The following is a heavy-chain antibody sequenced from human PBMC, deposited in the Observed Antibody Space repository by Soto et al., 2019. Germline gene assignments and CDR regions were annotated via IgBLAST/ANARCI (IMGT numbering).Heavy chain of an antibody. CDR2: ISGSGGST. D-gene: IGHD2-2*01. CDR1: GFTXSSYA. CDR3: AKDLGPVPPIDF. Sequence: GGSMRLSCAASGFTXSSYAMSWVSQAKGKGLEWVSGISGSGGSTYYADSVKGRFIISRDNSKNTLYLQMNSLRAEDTAVYYCAKDLGPVPPIDFWGQGTLVTVSS. J-gene: IGHJ4*02. V-gene: IGHV3-23*01.